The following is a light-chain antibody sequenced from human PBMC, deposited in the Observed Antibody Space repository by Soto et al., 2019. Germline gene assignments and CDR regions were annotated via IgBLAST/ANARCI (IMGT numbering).Light chain of an antibody. CDR3: SAHGGTNPYV. CDR2: EVN. J-gene: IGLJ1*01. CDR1: ASDIGGYNF. V-gene: IGLV2-8*01. Sequence: QSALTQPPSASGSPGQSVAISCTGTASDIGGYNFVSWYQQHPGKAPKLMIYEVNKRPSWVPDRFSGSKSGNTASLTVSGLQAEDEADYYCSAHGGTNPYVFGTGTKLTVL.